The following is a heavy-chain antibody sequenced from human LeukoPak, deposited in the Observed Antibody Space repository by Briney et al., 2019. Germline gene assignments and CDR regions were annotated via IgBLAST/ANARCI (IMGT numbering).Heavy chain of an antibody. CDR3: ARRGRPGKVRGVIITNWFDP. J-gene: IGHJ5*02. V-gene: IGHV4-59*12. D-gene: IGHD3-10*01. CDR2: IYYSGST. CDR1: GDSISNYY. Sequence: SETLSLTCTVSGDSISNYYWSWIRQPPGKGLEWIGYIYYSGSTNYNPSLKSRVTISVDTSKNQFSLKLSSVTAADTAVYYCARRGRPGKVRGVIITNWFDPWGQGTLVTVSS.